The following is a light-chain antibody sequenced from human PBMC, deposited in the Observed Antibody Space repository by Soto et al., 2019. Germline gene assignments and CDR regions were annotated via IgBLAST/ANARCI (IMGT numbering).Light chain of an antibody. Sequence: EIVLTQSPGTLSLSPGERATLSCRASQSVRSNYLAWYQQKPGPAPRLLIYGASSRATGIPDRFSGSGSGTDFIVTISRLEPEDFGLYYCQQYGSSPLTFGGGTKVEIK. V-gene: IGKV3-20*01. J-gene: IGKJ4*01. CDR1: QSVRSNY. CDR3: QQYGSSPLT. CDR2: GAS.